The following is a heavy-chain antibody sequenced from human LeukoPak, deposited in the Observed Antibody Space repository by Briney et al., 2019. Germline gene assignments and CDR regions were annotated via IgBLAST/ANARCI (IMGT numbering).Heavy chain of an antibody. D-gene: IGHD1-1*01. Sequence: ASVKVSCKASGGTFSSYAISWVRQAPGQGLDWMGRIIPIFGTANYPQKFQGRVTITTDESTSTAYMELSSLRSEDTAVYYCARSSELSWNDVHYYMDVWGKGTTVTVSS. J-gene: IGHJ6*03. CDR2: IIPIFGTA. CDR1: GGTFSSYA. CDR3: ARSSELSWNDVHYYMDV. V-gene: IGHV1-69*05.